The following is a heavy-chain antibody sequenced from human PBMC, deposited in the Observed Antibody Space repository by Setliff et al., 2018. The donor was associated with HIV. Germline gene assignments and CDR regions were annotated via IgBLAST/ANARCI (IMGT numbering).Heavy chain of an antibody. Sequence: GESLKISCKGYGYSFTNFWIGWVRQMPGKGLEWMGIFYPGDFDTRYSPSLEGQVTMSGDKSTSTAYLQWSSLKAADTAMCYCARHFSVAGDAFDIWGQGTMVTVSS. D-gene: IGHD6-19*01. J-gene: IGHJ3*02. CDR2: FYPGDFDT. CDR3: ARHFSVAGDAFDI. CDR1: GYSFTNFW. V-gene: IGHV5-51*01.